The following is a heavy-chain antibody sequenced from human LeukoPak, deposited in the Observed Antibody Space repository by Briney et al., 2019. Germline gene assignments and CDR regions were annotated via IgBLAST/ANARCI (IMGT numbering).Heavy chain of an antibody. CDR2: INHSGST. CDR3: ARREANWFDP. CDR1: GGSFSGYY. J-gene: IGHJ5*02. V-gene: IGHV4-34*01. Sequence: SETLSLTCAVYGGSFSGYYWSWIRQPPGKGLEWIGEINHSGSTNYNPSLKSRVTISVDTSKNQFSLKLSSVTAADTAVYYCARREANWFDPWGQGYLVTVSS.